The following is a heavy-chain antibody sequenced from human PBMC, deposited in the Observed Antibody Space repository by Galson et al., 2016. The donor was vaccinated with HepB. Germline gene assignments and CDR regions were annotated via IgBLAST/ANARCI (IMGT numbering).Heavy chain of an antibody. CDR2: IYFDGRT. V-gene: IGHV3-53*01. CDR3: AAAAAANDIDY. CDR1: GFAISNNH. D-gene: IGHD6-13*01. Sequence: SLRLSCAASGFAISNNHMSWVRQAPGKGLDWVSIIYFDGRTFHADSVKGRFTISRDISKNTVDLQMSSLIAEDTAVYYCAAAAAANDIDYCGQGTQVTVSS. J-gene: IGHJ4*02.